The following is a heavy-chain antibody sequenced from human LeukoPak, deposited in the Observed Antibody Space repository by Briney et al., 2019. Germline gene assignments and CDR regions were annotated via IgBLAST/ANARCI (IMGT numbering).Heavy chain of an antibody. D-gene: IGHD6-19*01. CDR1: GFTFSSYA. CDR3: AKAKGSGLKWYFDY. Sequence: GGSLRLSCVASGFTFSSYAMTWVRQAPGKGLEWVSGISGTGGSTYYADSVKGRFTISRDNSKNMLYLQMNSLTVGDTAEYYCAKAKGSGLKWYFDYWGQGTLVTVSS. CDR2: ISGTGGST. V-gene: IGHV3-23*01. J-gene: IGHJ4*02.